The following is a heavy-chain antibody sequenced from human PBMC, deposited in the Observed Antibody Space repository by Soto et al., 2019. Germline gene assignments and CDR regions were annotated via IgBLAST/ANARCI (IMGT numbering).Heavy chain of an antibody. V-gene: IGHV4-31*03. Sequence: QVQLQESGPGLVKPSQTLSLTCTVSGGSISSGGYYWSWIRQHPGKGLEWIGYIYYSGSTYYNPSRKSRVTISVDTSKNQFSLKLSSVTAADTAVYYCARLYYDILTGLPADYYYYGMDVWGQGTTVTVSS. J-gene: IGHJ6*02. CDR3: ARLYYDILTGLPADYYYYGMDV. CDR2: IYYSGST. D-gene: IGHD3-9*01. CDR1: GGSISSGGYY.